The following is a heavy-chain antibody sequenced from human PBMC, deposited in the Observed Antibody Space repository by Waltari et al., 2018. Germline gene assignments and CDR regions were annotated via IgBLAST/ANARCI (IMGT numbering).Heavy chain of an antibody. CDR2: ISWDGGST. CDR3: AKGGYGGNGVPFDY. CDR1: GFTFDDYA. V-gene: IGHV3-43D*04. J-gene: IGHJ4*02. Sequence: EVQLVESGGVVVQPGGSLRLSCAASGFTFDDYAMHWVRQAPGKCLEWVSLISWDGGSTYYADSVKGRFTISRDNSKNSLYLQMNSLRAEDTALYYCAKGGYGGNGVPFDYWGQGMLVTVSP. D-gene: IGHD4-17*01.